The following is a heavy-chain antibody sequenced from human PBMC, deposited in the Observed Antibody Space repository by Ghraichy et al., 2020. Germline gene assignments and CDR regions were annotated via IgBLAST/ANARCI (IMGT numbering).Heavy chain of an antibody. D-gene: IGHD1-26*01. CDR2: IIPILGIA. V-gene: IGHV1-69*04. CDR3: ARSIVGATVTYYYYGMDV. Sequence: SVKVSCKASGGTFSSYAISWVRQAPGQGLEWMGRIIPILGIANYAQKFQGRVTITADKSTSTAYMELSSLRSEDTAVYYCARSIVGATVTYYYYGMDVWGQGTTVTVSS. J-gene: IGHJ6*02. CDR1: GGTFSSYA.